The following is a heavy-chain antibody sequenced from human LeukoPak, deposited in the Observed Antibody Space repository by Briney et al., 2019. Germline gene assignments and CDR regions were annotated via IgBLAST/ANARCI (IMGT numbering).Heavy chain of an antibody. CDR1: GYTFTSYG. V-gene: IGHV1-18*01. J-gene: IGHJ6*02. CDR2: ISAYNGNT. Sequence: ASVKVSCKASGYTFTSYGISWVRQAPGQGLEWMGWISAYNGNTNYAQKLQGRVTITADESTSTAYMELSSLRSEDTAVYYCASLVVPAPSNYYYYGMDVWGQGTTVTVSS. D-gene: IGHD2-2*01. CDR3: ASLVVPAPSNYYYYGMDV.